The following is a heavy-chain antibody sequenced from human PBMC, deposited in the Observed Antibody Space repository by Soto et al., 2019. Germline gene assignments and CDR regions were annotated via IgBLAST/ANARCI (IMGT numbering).Heavy chain of an antibody. Sequence: SETLSLTCAVYGGSFSGYYWSWIRQPPGKGLEWIGEINHSGSTNYNPSLKSRVTISVDTSKNQFSLKLSSVTAADTAVYYCARQMGYSSTVQDYYYYMDVWGKGTTVTVSS. J-gene: IGHJ6*03. CDR2: INHSGST. D-gene: IGHD6-13*01. CDR3: ARQMGYSSTVQDYYYYMDV. V-gene: IGHV4-34*01. CDR1: GGSFSGYY.